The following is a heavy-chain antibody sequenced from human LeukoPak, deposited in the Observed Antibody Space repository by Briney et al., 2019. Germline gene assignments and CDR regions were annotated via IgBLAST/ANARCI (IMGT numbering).Heavy chain of an antibody. J-gene: IGHJ3*02. CDR1: GGSISSYY. CDR2: IYYSGST. CDR3: ARGEDYYDSSGYYTTGAFDI. Sequence: SETLSLTCTVSGGSISSYYWSWIRQPPGKGLEWIGYIYYSGSTNYNPSLKGRVTISVDTSKNQFSLKLGSVTAADTAVYYCARGEDYYDSSGYYTTGAFDIWGQGTMVTVSS. D-gene: IGHD3-22*01. V-gene: IGHV4-59*01.